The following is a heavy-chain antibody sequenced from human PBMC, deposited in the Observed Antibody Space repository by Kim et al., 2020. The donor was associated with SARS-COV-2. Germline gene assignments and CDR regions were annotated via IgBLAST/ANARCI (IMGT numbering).Heavy chain of an antibody. J-gene: IGHJ4*02. CDR2: SGSP. Sequence: SGSPNYNPSLKSRVTISVDTSKTQFSLKLSSVTAADTAVYYCARDRGAIDWGQGTLVTVSS. V-gene: IGHV4-59*01. CDR3: ARDRGAID. D-gene: IGHD3-16*02.